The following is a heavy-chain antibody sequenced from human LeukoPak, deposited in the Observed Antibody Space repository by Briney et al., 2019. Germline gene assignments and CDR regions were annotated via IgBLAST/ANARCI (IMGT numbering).Heavy chain of an antibody. D-gene: IGHD3-3*01. V-gene: IGHV1-69*13. CDR2: IIPIFGTA. Sequence: GASVKVSCKASGGTLSRFTISWVRQAPGQGFEWMGGIIPIFGTANYAQKFQGRVTITADESTSTAYMELSSLRSEDTAVYYCARDRSRNYDFWSGYLGYFGYWGQGTLVTVSS. CDR3: ARDRSRNYDFWSGYLGYFGY. J-gene: IGHJ4*02. CDR1: GGTLSRFT.